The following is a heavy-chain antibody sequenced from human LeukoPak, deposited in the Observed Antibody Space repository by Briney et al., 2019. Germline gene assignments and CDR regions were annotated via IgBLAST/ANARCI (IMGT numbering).Heavy chain of an antibody. D-gene: IGHD4-11*01. J-gene: IGHJ6*03. Sequence: GGSLRLSCAASGFTVSSNYMSWVGQAPGKGLEWVSSISSSSTYIYYADSVRGRFTISRDNAKNSLYLQMNSLRAEDTAVYYCARGGGNTNSYSYYYMDVWGKGTTVTVSS. V-gene: IGHV3-21*01. CDR2: ISSSSTYI. CDR3: ARGGGNTNSYSYYYMDV. CDR1: GFTVSSNY.